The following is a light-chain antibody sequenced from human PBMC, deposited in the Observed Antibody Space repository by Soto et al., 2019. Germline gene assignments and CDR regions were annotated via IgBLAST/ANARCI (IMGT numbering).Light chain of an antibody. V-gene: IGKV3-20*01. Sequence: EIVLTQSPGSLSVSPGERATLSCRASQSVSSSYITWYQQNPGQAPRLLIYGASSTAIGIPDRFSGSGSGTDFTLTTSSLQPDDFATYYCQQYNSYPLTFGGGTKVDIK. CDR1: QSVSSSY. CDR3: QQYNSYPLT. CDR2: GAS. J-gene: IGKJ4*01.